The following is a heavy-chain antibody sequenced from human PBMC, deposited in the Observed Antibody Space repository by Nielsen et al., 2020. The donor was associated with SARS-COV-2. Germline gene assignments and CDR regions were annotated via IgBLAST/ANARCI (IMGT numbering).Heavy chain of an antibody. D-gene: IGHD1-20*01. Sequence: GESLKISCAASGFTFSSYAMSWVRQAPGKGLEWVSAISGSGGSTYYADSVKGRFTISRDNSKSTLYLQMNSLRAEDTAVYYCAKWGLTVTIGAFDIWGQGTMVTVSS. CDR1: GFTFSSYA. J-gene: IGHJ3*02. CDR2: ISGSGGST. V-gene: IGHV3-23*01. CDR3: AKWGLTVTIGAFDI.